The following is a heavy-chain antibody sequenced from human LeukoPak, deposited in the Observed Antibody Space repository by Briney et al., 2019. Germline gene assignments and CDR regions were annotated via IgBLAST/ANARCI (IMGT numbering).Heavy chain of an antibody. D-gene: IGHD3-22*01. CDR3: ARGLYYYDSSGTGD. CDR1: GYTFTCYY. Sequence: ASVKVSCKASGYTFTCYYMHWVRQAPGQGLEWMGWINPNSGGTNYAQKFQGRVTMTRDTSISTAYMELSRLRSDDTAVYYCARGLYYYDSSGTGDWGQGTLVTVSS. CDR2: INPNSGGT. V-gene: IGHV1-2*02. J-gene: IGHJ4*02.